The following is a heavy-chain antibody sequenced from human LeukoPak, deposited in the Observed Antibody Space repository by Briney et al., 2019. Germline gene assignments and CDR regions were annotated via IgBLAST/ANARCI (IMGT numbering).Heavy chain of an antibody. V-gene: IGHV3-11*01. CDR2: ISSSGSTI. CDR3: ARAYLVPAAPLDY. J-gene: IGHJ4*02. CDR1: GFTFSDYY. Sequence: PGGSLRLSCAASGFTFSDYYMSWIRQAPGKGLEWVSYISSSGSTIYYADSVKGRLTISRDNAKNSLYLQMNSLRAEDTAVYYCARAYLVPAAPLDYWGQGTLVTVSS. D-gene: IGHD2-2*01.